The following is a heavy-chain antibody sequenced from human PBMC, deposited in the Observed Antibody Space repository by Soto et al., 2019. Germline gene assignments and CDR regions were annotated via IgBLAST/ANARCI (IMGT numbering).Heavy chain of an antibody. D-gene: IGHD6-19*01. CDR1: GGSVSSGSYY. CDR3: ARPRYSSGWSYFDY. CDR2: IYYSGST. J-gene: IGHJ4*02. V-gene: IGHV4-61*01. Sequence: PSETLSLTCTVSGGSVSSGSYYWSWIRQPPGKGLEWIGYIYYSGSTNYNPSLKSRVTISVDTSKNQFSLKLSSVTAADTAVYYCARPRYSSGWSYFDYCDQGTLVTVSS.